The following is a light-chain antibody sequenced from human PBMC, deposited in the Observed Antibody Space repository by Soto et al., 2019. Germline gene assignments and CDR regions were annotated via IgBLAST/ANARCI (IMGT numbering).Light chain of an antibody. J-gene: IGLJ2*01. Sequence: QSVLTQPASVSGSPGQSITISCTGTSSDVGRYNLVSWYQQHPGKAPKLMIYEGSKRPSGVSNRFSGSKSGNTASLTISGLQAEDEAEYYCCSYAGSSTHVVFGGGTKLTVL. CDR2: EGS. CDR1: SSDVGRYNL. CDR3: CSYAGSSTHVV. V-gene: IGLV2-23*01.